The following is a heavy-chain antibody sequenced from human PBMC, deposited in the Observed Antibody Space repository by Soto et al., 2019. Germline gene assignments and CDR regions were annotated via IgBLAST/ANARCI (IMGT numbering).Heavy chain of an antibody. D-gene: IGHD5-12*01. CDR1: GGSISSYY. Sequence: SETLPLTCTVSGGSISSYYWSWIRQPPGKGLEWIGYIYYSGSTNYYPSLKSRVTISVDTSKNQFSLKLSSVTAADTAVYYCACEDGYNRANDYWGQGTLVTVSS. V-gene: IGHV4-59*01. J-gene: IGHJ4*02. CDR3: ACEDGYNRANDY. CDR2: IYYSGST.